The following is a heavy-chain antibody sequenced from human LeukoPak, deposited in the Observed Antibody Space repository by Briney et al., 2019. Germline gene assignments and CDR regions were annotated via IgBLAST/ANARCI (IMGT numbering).Heavy chain of an antibody. J-gene: IGHJ6*03. Sequence: AETLSLTCGVYGGSFSGYDWSWVRQPPGKGLEWIGEINDGGDTNYNPSLKSRVTMSVDTSKNHFSLEVRSMTAADTAVYYCARGLGWKVATMGLFFMDVWGAGPTDTVSS. CDR1: GGSFSGYD. V-gene: IGHV4-34*01. D-gene: IGHD5-24*01. CDR3: ARGLGWKVATMGLFFMDV. CDR2: INDGGDT.